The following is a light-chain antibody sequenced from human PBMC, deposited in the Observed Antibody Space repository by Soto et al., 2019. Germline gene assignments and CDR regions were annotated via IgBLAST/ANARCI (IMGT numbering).Light chain of an antibody. CDR1: SSNIGSGYD. V-gene: IGLV1-40*03. J-gene: IGLJ3*02. Sequence: QAVVTQPPSVSGAPGQKVTISCTGSSSNIGSGYDVHWYQQFPGAAPKLLIYDDNNRASGVPDRFSGSRSGASASLAITGLQPEDEADYYCQSFDSSLSAAVFGGGTKLTVL. CDR3: QSFDSSLSAAV. CDR2: DDN.